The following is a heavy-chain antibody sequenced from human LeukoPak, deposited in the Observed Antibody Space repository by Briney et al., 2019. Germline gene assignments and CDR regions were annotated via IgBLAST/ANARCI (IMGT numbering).Heavy chain of an antibody. D-gene: IGHD1-26*01. V-gene: IGHV4-39*01. J-gene: IGHJ4*02. CDR2: IYYSGNT. CDR1: GVSISSSNSY. Sequence: SETLSLTCTVSGVSISSSNSYWGWIRQPPGKGLEWIGSIYYSGNTYYNASLKSRVTISVDTSENQLSLKLSSVTAADTAVYFCASSGSYLYYFDCWGQGTLVTVSS. CDR3: ASSGSYLYYFDC.